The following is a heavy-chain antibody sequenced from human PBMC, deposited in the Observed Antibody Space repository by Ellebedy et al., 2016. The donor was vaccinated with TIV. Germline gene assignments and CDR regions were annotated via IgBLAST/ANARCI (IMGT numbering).Heavy chain of an antibody. CDR1: GYTCTGYY. CDR2: INPNSGGT. J-gene: IGHJ4*02. Sequence: ASVKVSCKASGYTCTGYYMHWVRQAPGQGLEWMGWINPNSGGTNYAQKFQGRVTMTRDTSISTAYMELSRLRSDDTAVYYCARIRYSSGAADFDYWGQGTLVTVSS. CDR3: ARIRYSSGAADFDY. V-gene: IGHV1-2*02. D-gene: IGHD6-25*01.